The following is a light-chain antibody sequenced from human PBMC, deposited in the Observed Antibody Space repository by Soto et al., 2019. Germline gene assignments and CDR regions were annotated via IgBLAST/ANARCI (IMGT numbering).Light chain of an antibody. CDR1: RSNIGAGYD. CDR2: SFN. J-gene: IGLJ1*01. V-gene: IGLV1-40*01. Sequence: QSVLTQPPSVSGAPGQTVTISCTGSRSNIGAGYDIHWYQFLPGTAPKLLIYSFNKRPSGIPDRFSGSKSGTSASLAITGLQPEDEADYYGQSYDDSLSGSGVFGTGTKVTVL. CDR3: QSYDDSLSGSGV.